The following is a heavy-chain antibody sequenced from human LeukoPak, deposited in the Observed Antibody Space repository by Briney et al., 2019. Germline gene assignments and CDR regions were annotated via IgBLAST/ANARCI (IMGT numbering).Heavy chain of an antibody. Sequence: ASVKVSCKASGYTFTGYYMHWVRQAPGQGLEWMGWINPNSGGTNYAQKFQGRVTMTRDTSISTAYMELSRLRSDDTAVYYCARARRGSKRNYYFDYWGQGTLVTVSS. D-gene: IGHD2-15*01. CDR2: INPNSGGT. V-gene: IGHV1-2*02. J-gene: IGHJ4*02. CDR1: GYTFTGYY. CDR3: ARARRGSKRNYYFDY.